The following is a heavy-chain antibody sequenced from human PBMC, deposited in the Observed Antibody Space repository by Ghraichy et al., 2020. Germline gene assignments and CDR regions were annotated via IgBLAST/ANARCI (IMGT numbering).Heavy chain of an antibody. Sequence: GGSLRLSCAASGFRFRKYSMHWVRQALGKGLEWVSLIRGDGSVTYSADSVKGRFTISRDNSRDSLFLQMNGLRPEDSALYYCVKEHDSGWPNFDSWGQGTLVSVSS. J-gene: IGHJ4*02. CDR2: IRGDGSVT. CDR3: VKEHDSGWPNFDS. CDR1: GFRFRKYS. V-gene: IGHV3-43*01. D-gene: IGHD6-19*01.